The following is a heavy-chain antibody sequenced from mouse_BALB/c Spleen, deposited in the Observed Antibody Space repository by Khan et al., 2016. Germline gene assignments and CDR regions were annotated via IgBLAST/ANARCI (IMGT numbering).Heavy chain of an antibody. CDR1: GYTSANYW. CDR3: ADALFVY. CDR2: IYPGDGDT. J-gene: IGHJ3*01. Sequence: QVQLQQPGAELASPGASVRLSCKASGYTSANYWMQWVKQRPGQGLEWIGSIYPGDGDTRYSPKFKDKATLTADKSSSSAYMHLRSVASEDSAVYYCADALFVYWGQGTLVTVSA. V-gene: IGHV1-87*01.